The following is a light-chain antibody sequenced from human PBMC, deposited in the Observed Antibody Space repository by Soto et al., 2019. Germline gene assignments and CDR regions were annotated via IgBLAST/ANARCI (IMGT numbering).Light chain of an antibody. CDR1: QSVSSY. J-gene: IGKJ1*01. V-gene: IGKV3-11*01. CDR2: DSS. Sequence: EIVLTQSPASLSLSLGERATLSCRASQSVSSYVAWYQQKPGQAPMLLIYDSSNLPSGIPARFSGSGPGTDFTLTISSREPEDFAVYYCQQRSNWPRTFGQGTKVDIK. CDR3: QQRSNWPRT.